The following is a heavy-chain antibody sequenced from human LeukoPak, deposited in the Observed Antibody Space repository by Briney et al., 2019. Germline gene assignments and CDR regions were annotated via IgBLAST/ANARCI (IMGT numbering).Heavy chain of an antibody. CDR1: GGTFSSYA. J-gene: IGHJ4*02. CDR2: MNPNSGNT. D-gene: IGHD4-17*01. V-gene: IGHV1-8*02. Sequence: GASVKVSCKASGGTFSSYAISWVRQAPGQGLEWMGWMNPNSGNTGYAQKFQGRVTMTRNTSISTAYMELSSLRSEDTAVYYCASHDYGDYCGDWGQGTLVTVSS. CDR3: ASHDYGDYCGD.